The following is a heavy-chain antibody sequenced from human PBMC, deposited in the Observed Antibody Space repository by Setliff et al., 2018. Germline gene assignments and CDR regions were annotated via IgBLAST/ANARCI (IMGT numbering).Heavy chain of an antibody. Sequence: SETLSLTCTVSGGSISSHYWSWIRQPPGKGLEWIGSIYYSGSTNYNPSLKSRVTISVDRSKNQFSLKLSAVTAADTAVYYCAREGEAGNFDYWGQGTLVTVSS. J-gene: IGHJ4*02. CDR2: IYYSGST. CDR3: AREGEAGNFDY. D-gene: IGHD6-19*01. V-gene: IGHV4-59*08. CDR1: GGSISSHY.